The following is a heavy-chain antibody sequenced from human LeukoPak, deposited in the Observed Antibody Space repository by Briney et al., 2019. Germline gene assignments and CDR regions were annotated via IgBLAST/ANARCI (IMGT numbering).Heavy chain of an antibody. Sequence: PGGSLRLTCEASGFNLNTKWMTWVRQAPGKGLEWVANINQDGSEKYYVDSVKGRFTISRDNAENSLYLEMTGLTVEDTAVYYCADPPSDYWGQGALVAVSS. CDR2: INQDGSEK. CDR3: ADPPSDY. V-gene: IGHV3-7*01. J-gene: IGHJ4*02. CDR1: GFNLNTKW.